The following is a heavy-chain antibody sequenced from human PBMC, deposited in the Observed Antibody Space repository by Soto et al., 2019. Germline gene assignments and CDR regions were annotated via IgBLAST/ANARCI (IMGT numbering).Heavy chain of an antibody. CDR3: AEDPGYCSSTSCYDYYYYMDV. J-gene: IGHJ6*03. D-gene: IGHD2-2*03. CDR1: GFTFSSYG. V-gene: IGHV3-30*18. CDR2: ISDDGSNK. Sequence: QVQLVESGGGVVQPGRSLRLSCAASGFTFSSYGMHWVRQAPGKGLEWVAVISDDGSNKYYADSVKGRFTISRDNSKNTLYLQMNSLGDEDTAVYYCAEDPGYCSSTSCYDYYYYMDVWGKGTTVTVSS.